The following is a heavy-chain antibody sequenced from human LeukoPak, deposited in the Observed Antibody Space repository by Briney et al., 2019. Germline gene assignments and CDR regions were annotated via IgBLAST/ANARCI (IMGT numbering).Heavy chain of an antibody. V-gene: IGHV4-39*01. CDR1: GGSISSSSYY. CDR3: ARLSRYDSSGPTYYFDY. D-gene: IGHD3-22*01. J-gene: IGHJ4*02. Sequence: SETLSLTCTVSGGSISSSSYYWGWIRQPPGKGLEWIGSIYYSGSTYYNPSLKSRLTISVDTSKNQFSLKLSSVTAADTAVYYCARLSRYDSSGPTYYFDYWGQGTLVTVSS. CDR2: IYYSGST.